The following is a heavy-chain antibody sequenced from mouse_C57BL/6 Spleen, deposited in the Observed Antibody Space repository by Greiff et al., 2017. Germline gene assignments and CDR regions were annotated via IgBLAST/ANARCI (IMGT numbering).Heavy chain of an antibody. Sequence: EVMLVESGEGLVKPGGSLKLSCAASGFTFSSYAMSWVRQTPEKRLEWVAYISSGGDYIYYADTVKGRFTISRDNARNTLYLQMSSLKSEDTAMYYCTRERTAQAPFDYWGQGTTLTVSS. CDR2: ISSGGDYI. V-gene: IGHV5-9-1*02. CDR3: TRERTAQAPFDY. CDR1: GFTFSSYA. D-gene: IGHD3-2*02. J-gene: IGHJ2*01.